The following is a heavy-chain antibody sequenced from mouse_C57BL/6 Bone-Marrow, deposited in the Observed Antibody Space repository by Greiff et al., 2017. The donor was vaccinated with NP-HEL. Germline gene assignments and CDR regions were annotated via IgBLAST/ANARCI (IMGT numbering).Heavy chain of an antibody. CDR1: GFTFTDYY. J-gene: IGHJ4*01. V-gene: IGHV7-3*01. D-gene: IGHD1-1*01. CDR3: ARYGTTVVEGDAMDY. CDR2: IRNKANGYTT. Sequence: EVKLVESGGGLVQPGGSLSLSCAASGFTFTDYYMSWVRQPPGKALEWLGFIRNKANGYTTEYSASVKGRFTISRDNSQSILYLQMNALRAEDSATYDCARYGTTVVEGDAMDYWGQGTSVTVSS.